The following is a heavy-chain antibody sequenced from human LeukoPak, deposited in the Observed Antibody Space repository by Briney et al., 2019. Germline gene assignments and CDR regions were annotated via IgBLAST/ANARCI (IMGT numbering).Heavy chain of an antibody. J-gene: IGHJ4*02. D-gene: IGHD3-9*01. Sequence: SETLSLTCTVSGGSISSSSYYWGWIRQPPGKGLEWIGYIYYSGSTNYNPSLKSRVTISVDTSKNQFSLKLSSVTAADTAVYYCARTPNFDWFLYFDYWGQGTLVTVSS. CDR2: IYYSGST. CDR3: ARTPNFDWFLYFDY. CDR1: GGSISSSSYY. V-gene: IGHV4-61*05.